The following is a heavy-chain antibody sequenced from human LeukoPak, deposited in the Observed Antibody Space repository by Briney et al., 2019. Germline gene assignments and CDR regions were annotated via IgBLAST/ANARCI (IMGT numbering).Heavy chain of an antibody. CDR3: AKSGSGYYRLDY. CDR1: GFTFSSYA. V-gene: IGHV3-23*01. J-gene: IGHJ4*02. Sequence: GGSLRLSCAASGFTFSSYAMSWVRQAPGKGLEWVSAISGSGGSTYYADSVKGRFSISRDNSKNTLYLQMNSLRAEDTAVYYCAKSGSGYYRLDYWGQGTLVTVSS. D-gene: IGHD3-22*01. CDR2: ISGSGGST.